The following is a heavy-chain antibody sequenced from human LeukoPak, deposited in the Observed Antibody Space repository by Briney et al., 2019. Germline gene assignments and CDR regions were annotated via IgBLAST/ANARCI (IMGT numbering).Heavy chain of an antibody. V-gene: IGHV4-34*01. D-gene: IGHD2-2*01. CDR2: INHSGST. J-gene: IGHJ5*02. Sequence: SETLSLTCAVYGGSFSGYYWSWIRQPPGKGLEWIGEINHSGSTNYNPSLKSRVTISVDTSKNQFSLKLSSVTAADTAVYYCARHRKVYCSSTSCYRFDPWGQGTLVTVSS. CDR1: GGSFSGYY. CDR3: ARHRKVYCSSTSCYRFDP.